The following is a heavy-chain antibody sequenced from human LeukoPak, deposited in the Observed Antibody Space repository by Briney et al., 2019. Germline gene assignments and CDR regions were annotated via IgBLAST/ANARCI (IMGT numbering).Heavy chain of an antibody. D-gene: IGHD3-22*01. V-gene: IGHV4-30-4*01. CDR3: ARKNRNYYDSSGYSHVFDY. CDR1: GGSISSGDYY. Sequence: SQTLFLTCTVSGGSISSGDYYWSWIRQPPVKGVEWIGYIYDSGSTYYNPSLKSRVTISVDTSKNQFSLKLSSVTAADTAVYYCARKNRNYYDSSGYSHVFDYWGQGTLVTVSS. CDR2: IYDSGST. J-gene: IGHJ4*02.